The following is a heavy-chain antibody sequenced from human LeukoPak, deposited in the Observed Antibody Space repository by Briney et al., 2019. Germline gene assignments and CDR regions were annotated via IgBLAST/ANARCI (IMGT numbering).Heavy chain of an antibody. J-gene: IGHJ4*02. V-gene: IGHV3-7*01. D-gene: IGHD6-19*01. CDR2: IKQDGTEK. CDR1: GFTFSSCW. Sequence: GVSLRLSCAASGFTFSSCWMNWVRQAPGKGREGGANIKQDGTEKYFVDSVKGRFTISRDNAKNSLYLQMNSLRAEDTAVYYCARGHSSGWRISTRPLHYWGQGTLVTVSS. CDR3: ARGHSSGWRISTRPLHY.